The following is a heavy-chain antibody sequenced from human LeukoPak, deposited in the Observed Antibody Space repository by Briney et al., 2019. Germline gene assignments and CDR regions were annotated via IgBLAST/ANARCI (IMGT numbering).Heavy chain of an antibody. V-gene: IGHV4-4*07. D-gene: IGHD3-16*02. Sequence: PSETLSLNCSVSGVAISSYWWSWIRQPAGKGLEFIGRIYTTGRTNYNPSLKSRVSMSVDTSKNKFSLELRPVTAADTAVYFCARAGYTISSYRFDYWGQGALVTVSS. CDR1: GVAISSYW. CDR3: ARAGYTISSYRFDY. J-gene: IGHJ4*02. CDR2: IYTTGRT.